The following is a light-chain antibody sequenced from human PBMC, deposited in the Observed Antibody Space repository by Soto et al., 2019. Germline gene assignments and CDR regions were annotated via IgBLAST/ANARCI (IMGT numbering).Light chain of an antibody. CDR1: QSVTTN. Sequence: EVVMTQSPATPSVSPGERATLSCRASQSVTTNMAWYQQKPGQAPRLLIYGASTRATGIPARFSGSGSGTDFTLTISSLQSEDFAVYYCQQYNNWPPWTFGQGTKVDFK. CDR2: GAS. V-gene: IGKV3-15*01. J-gene: IGKJ1*01. CDR3: QQYNNWPPWT.